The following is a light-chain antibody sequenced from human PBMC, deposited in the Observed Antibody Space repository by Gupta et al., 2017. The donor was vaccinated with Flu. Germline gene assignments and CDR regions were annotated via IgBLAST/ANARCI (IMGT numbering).Light chain of an antibody. Sequence: PSTLSASVGDRVTITGRASQSISSWLAWYQQKPGKAPKVLIYKASSLQSGVPSRFSGSGSGTEFTLTISSLQPDDFATYYCQQDNSYSGTFGQGTKVEIK. CDR2: KAS. CDR1: QSISSW. J-gene: IGKJ1*01. CDR3: QQDNSYSGT. V-gene: IGKV1-5*03.